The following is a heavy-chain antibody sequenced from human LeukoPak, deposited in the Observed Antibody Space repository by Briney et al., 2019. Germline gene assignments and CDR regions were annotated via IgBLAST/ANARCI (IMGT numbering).Heavy chain of an antibody. D-gene: IGHD3-22*01. V-gene: IGHV3-74*01. J-gene: IGHJ4*02. CDR3: AKDSYDSSGYFYY. CDR1: GFTFSSYW. Sequence: GGSLRLSCAASGFTFSSYWMNWVRHAPGKGLVWVSRIASDGSSTTYADSVKGRFTISRDNSKNTLYLQMNSLRAEDTAVYYCAKDSYDSSGYFYYWGQGTLVTVSS. CDR2: IASDGSST.